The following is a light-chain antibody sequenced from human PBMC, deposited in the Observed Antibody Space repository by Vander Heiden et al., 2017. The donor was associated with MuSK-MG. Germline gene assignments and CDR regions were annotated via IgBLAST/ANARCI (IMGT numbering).Light chain of an antibody. V-gene: IGKV3-20*01. CDR2: VAS. J-gene: IGKJ4*01. CDR1: QRVSSNS. Sequence: EIVLTQSPGTLSLSPGERASLSCSASQRVSSNSLAWYQQKPGQAPRLLVYVASNRATGIPDRFSGSGSGTDFTLTISRLEPEDFAVYYCQQYAASPLTFGGGTKVEIK. CDR3: QQYAASPLT.